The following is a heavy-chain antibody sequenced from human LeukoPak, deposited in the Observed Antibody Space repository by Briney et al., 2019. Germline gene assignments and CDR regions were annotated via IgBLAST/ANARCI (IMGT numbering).Heavy chain of an antibody. CDR1: GGSISSYY. CDR3: AREPGTFDYPYMDV. Sequence: SETLSLTRTVSGGSISSYYWSWIRQPAGKGLEWIGRIYTSGSTNYNPSLKSRVTISVDTSKNQFSLKLSSVTAADTAVYYCAREPGTFDYPYMDVWGKGTTVTISS. D-gene: IGHD3-16*01. V-gene: IGHV4-4*07. CDR2: IYTSGST. J-gene: IGHJ6*03.